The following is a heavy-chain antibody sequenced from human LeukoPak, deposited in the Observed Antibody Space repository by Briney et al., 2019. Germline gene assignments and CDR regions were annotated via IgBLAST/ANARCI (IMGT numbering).Heavy chain of an antibody. CDR3: ARHHSRGSGYSLLISDAFDI. Sequence: SETLSLTCTVSGGSISSYYWSWIRQPPGKGLEWIGYIYYSGSTNYNPSLKGRVTISVDTSKNQFSLKLSSVTAADTAVYYCARHHSRGSGYSLLISDAFDIWGQGTMVTVSS. V-gene: IGHV4-59*08. D-gene: IGHD3-22*01. CDR2: IYYSGST. CDR1: GGSISSYY. J-gene: IGHJ3*02.